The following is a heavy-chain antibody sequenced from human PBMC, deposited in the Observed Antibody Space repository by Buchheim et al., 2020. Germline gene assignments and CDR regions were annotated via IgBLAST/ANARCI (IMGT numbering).Heavy chain of an antibody. J-gene: IGHJ4*02. Sequence: EVQLLESGGGLVHPGGSLRLSCVASGFTLSSYAMNWVRQAPGKGLEWVSTISASGGSTYYADSVKGRFTISRDNSKNTPYLQMNSPRAEDTAVYYCAKDRDRGYSYGFDCWGQGTL. CDR3: AKDRDRGYSYGFDC. D-gene: IGHD5-18*01. CDR1: GFTLSSYA. V-gene: IGHV3-23*01. CDR2: ISASGGST.